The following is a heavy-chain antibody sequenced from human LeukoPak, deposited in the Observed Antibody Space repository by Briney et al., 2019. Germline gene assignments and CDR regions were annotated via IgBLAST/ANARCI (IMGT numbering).Heavy chain of an antibody. V-gene: IGHV3-21*04. Sequence: PGGSLRLSCAASGFTFSSYSMNWVRQAPGKGLEWVSSISSSSSYIYYADSVKGRFTISRDNAKNSLYLQMNSLRAEDTALYYCAKAYSYGSPYFDCWGQRTLVTVSS. CDR2: ISSSSSYI. D-gene: IGHD5-18*01. J-gene: IGHJ4*02. CDR1: GFTFSSYS. CDR3: AKAYSYGSPYFDC.